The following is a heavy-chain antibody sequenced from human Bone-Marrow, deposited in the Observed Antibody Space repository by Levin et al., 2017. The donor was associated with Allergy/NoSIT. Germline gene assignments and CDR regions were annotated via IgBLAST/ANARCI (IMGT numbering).Heavy chain of an antibody. CDR1: GGSFRGYY. D-gene: IGHD2-15*01. V-gene: IGHV4-34*01. Sequence: SQTLSLTCAVYGGSFRGYYWSWIRQPPGKGLEWIGEINHSGSTNYNPSLKSRVTIPVDTSKNQFSLKLSSVTAADTAVYDCAGGEYCGGGSCDSGGGRNRGFDPWGQGTLVTVSS. CDR3: AGGEYCGGGSCDSGGGRNRGFDP. CDR2: INHSGST. J-gene: IGHJ5*02.